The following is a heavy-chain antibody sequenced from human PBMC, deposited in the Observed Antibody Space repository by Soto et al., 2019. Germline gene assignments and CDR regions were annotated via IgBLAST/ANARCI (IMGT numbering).Heavy chain of an antibody. D-gene: IGHD6-13*01. CDR3: CKELNDDSSCSSRIDV. J-gene: IGHJ6*02. CDR2: ISWDGGST. Sequence: GGSLRLSCAASGFTFDDYTMHWVRQAPGKGLEWVSLISWDGGSTYYADSVKGRFTISRDNSKNSLYLQMNSLRAEDDAAYYCCKELNDDSSCSSRIDVWGQGTLVTVS. V-gene: IGHV3-43D*03. CDR1: GFTFDDYT.